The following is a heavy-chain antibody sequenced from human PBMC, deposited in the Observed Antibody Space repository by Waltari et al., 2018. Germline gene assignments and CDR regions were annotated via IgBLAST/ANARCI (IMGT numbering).Heavy chain of an antibody. V-gene: IGHV1-69*01. J-gene: IGHJ6*02. CDR3: ARPTSIAARWAYYYYGMDV. CDR2: SITIFGTA. CDR1: GGTFSSYA. Sequence: QVQLVQSGAEVKKPGSSVKVSCKASGGTFSSYAISWVRQAPGPGLEWMGGSITIFGTANYAQKFQGRVTITADESTSTAYMELSSLRSEDTAVYYCARPTSIAARWAYYYYGMDVWGQGTTVTVSS. D-gene: IGHD6-6*01.